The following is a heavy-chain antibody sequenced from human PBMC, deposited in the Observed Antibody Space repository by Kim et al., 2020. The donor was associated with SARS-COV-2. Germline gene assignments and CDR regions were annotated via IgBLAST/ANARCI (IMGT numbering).Heavy chain of an antibody. D-gene: IGHD6-13*01. J-gene: IGHJ6*02. CDR2: IYSLGET. V-gene: IGHV3-53*01. CDR1: GFTVSRNY. Sequence: GGSLRLSCAASGFTVSRNYMGWVRQAPGKGLEWVALIYSLGETYYAESVEGRFTISRDNSKNTLYLQLNSLRADDTAVYYCTSPTAAALTRYYYYYGADVWGQGTTVTVSS. CDR3: TSPTAAALTRYYYYYGADV.